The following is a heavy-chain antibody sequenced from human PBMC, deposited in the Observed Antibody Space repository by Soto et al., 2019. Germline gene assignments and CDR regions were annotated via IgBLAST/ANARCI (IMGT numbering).Heavy chain of an antibody. CDR1: GFTFSSYA. J-gene: IGHJ5*02. V-gene: IGHV3-30-3*01. Sequence: PVGSLRLSCAASGFTFSSYAMHWVRQAPGKGLEWVAVISYDGSNKYYAGSVKGRFTISRDNSKNTLYLQMNSLRAEDTAVYYCARDPIARRYQPHNHWGQGTLVTVSS. CDR3: ARDPIARRYQPHNH. D-gene: IGHD2-2*01. CDR2: ISYDGSNK.